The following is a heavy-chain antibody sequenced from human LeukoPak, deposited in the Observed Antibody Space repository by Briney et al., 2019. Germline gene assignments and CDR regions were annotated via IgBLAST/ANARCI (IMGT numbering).Heavy chain of an antibody. CDR2: IYPGDSDT. J-gene: IGHJ5*02. Sequence: GESLKTSCKGSGYSFTSYWIGWVRQMPGKGLEWMGIIYPGDSDTRYSPSFQGQVTISADKSISTAYLQWSSLKASDTAMYYCARLAYYYGSGSLTSFDPWGQGTLVTVSS. V-gene: IGHV5-51*01. D-gene: IGHD3-10*01. CDR1: GYSFTSYW. CDR3: ARLAYYYGSGSLTSFDP.